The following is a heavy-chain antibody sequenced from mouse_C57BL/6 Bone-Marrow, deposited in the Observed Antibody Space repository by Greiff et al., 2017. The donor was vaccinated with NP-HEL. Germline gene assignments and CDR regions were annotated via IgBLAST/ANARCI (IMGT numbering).Heavy chain of an antibody. CDR1: GFTFSDYG. CDR2: ISNLAYSI. D-gene: IGHD2-3*01. CDR3: ARLYDGYSFDY. J-gene: IGHJ2*01. V-gene: IGHV5-15*01. Sequence: DVKLVESGGGLVQPGGSLKLSCAASGFTFSDYGMAWVRQAPRKGPEWVAFISNLAYSIYYADTVTGRFTISRENAKNTLYLEMSSLRSEDTAMYYCARLYDGYSFDYWGQGTTLTVSS.